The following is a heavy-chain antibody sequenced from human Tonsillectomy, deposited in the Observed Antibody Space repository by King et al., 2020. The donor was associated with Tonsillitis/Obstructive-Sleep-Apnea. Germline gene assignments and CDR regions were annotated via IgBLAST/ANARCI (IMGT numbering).Heavy chain of an antibody. CDR1: GYSFTSYW. CDR2: IDPSDSYT. D-gene: IGHD5-18*01. Sequence: VQLVESGAEVKKPGESLRISCKGSGYSFTSYWITWVRQMPGKGLEWMGRIDPSDSYTNYSPSFQGHVTISADKSISTAYLQWNSLKASDTAMCYCTTFDGYSYGHYYFDYWGQGTLVTVSS. J-gene: IGHJ4*02. V-gene: IGHV5-10-1*03. CDR3: TTFDGYSYGHYYFDY.